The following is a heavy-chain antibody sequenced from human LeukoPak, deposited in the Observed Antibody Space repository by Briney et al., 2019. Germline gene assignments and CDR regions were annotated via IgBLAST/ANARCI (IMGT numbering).Heavy chain of an antibody. CDR3: ARDFVPAAIEGWFDP. CDR1: GGSISSYY. D-gene: IGHD2-2*02. V-gene: IGHV4-4*07. Sequence: PSETLSLTCTVSGGSISSYYWSWIRQPAGKGLEWIGRIYTSGSTNYNPSLKSRVTMSVDTSKNQFSLKLSSVTAADTAVYYCARDFVPAAIEGWFDPWGQGTLVTVSS. J-gene: IGHJ5*02. CDR2: IYTSGST.